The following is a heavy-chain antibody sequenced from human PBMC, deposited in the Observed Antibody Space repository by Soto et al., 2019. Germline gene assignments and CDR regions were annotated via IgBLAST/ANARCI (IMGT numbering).Heavy chain of an antibody. CDR2: ISGSSSLK. CDR1: GFTFSGFT. CDR3: VRGDSRDF. J-gene: IGHJ4*02. Sequence: EAQLVESGGGLVKPGGSLRLSCAASGFTFSGFTLNWVRQAPGKGLEWLSSISGSSSLKYYADSVRGRVTIYRDNAKNSLYLQMNSLRVEDTGVYYCVRGDSRDFWGQGIQVTVSP. V-gene: IGHV3-21*01.